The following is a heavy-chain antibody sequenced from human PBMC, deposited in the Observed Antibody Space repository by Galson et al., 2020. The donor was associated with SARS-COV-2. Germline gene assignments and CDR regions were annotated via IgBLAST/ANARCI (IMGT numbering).Heavy chain of an antibody. CDR3: AGGQRITMIVVVTDYGMDV. CDR2: ISISASTI. D-gene: IGHD3-22*01. CDR1: GFTFSDSY. J-gene: IGHJ6*02. V-gene: IGHV3-11*01. Sequence: NSGGSLILSCAASGFTFSDSYMSWIRQAPGKGLERVSYISISASTIYYADSVKGRPTIPRDNAKNSLYLQMNSLRAEDTAVYYCAGGQRITMIVVVTDYGMDVWGQGTTVTVSS.